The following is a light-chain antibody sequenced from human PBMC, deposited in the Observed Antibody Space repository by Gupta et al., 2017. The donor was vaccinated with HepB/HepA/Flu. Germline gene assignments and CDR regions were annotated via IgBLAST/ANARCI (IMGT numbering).Light chain of an antibody. CDR3: QQDHYSPKT. J-gene: IGKJ1*01. CDR2: EAS. Sequence: DIQMTQSPSTLSASVGDRVTVTCRASQTINSWLAWYQQKPGKAPNLLIYEASSLESGVPLRFSGSGSGTEFTLTITSLQPDDFAVYYCQQDHYSPKTFGQGTKVEIK. CDR1: QTINSW. V-gene: IGKV1-5*03.